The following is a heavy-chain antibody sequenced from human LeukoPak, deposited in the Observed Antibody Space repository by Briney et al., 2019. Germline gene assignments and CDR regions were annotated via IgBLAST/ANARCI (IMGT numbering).Heavy chain of an antibody. D-gene: IGHD5-12*01. CDR3: ARDWGVATIGGGYYYGMDV. CDR2: IYYSGST. V-gene: IGHV4-30-4*01. CDR1: GGSISSGDYY. Sequence: SQTLSLTCTVSGGSISSGDYYWSWIRQPPGKGLEWIGYIYYSGSTYYNPSLKSRVTISVDTSKNQFSLKLSSVTAADTAVYYCARDWGVATIGGGYYYGMDVWGQGTTVTVSS. J-gene: IGHJ6*02.